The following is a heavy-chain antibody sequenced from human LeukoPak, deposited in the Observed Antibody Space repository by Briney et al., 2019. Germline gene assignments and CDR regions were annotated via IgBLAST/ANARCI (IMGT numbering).Heavy chain of an antibody. V-gene: IGHV3-73*01. CDR2: IRSKDAT. D-gene: IGHD2-21*02. CDR1: GFTFSGSA. CDR3: TRLAVTTDAFDI. Sequence: GGSLRLSCAASGFTFSGSAMHWVRQASGKGLEWVGRIRSKDATAYAASVKGRFTISRDDSKNTAYLQMNSLKTEGTAVYYCTRLAVTTDAFDIWGQGTMVTVSS. J-gene: IGHJ3*02.